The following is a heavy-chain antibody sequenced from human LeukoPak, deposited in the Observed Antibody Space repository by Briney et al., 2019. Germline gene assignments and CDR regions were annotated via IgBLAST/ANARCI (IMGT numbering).Heavy chain of an antibody. D-gene: IGHD5-24*01. CDR3: ARNTINWFDL. V-gene: IGHV1-2*02. CDR2: INPNSGGT. CDR1: GYTFTDYY. J-gene: IGHJ5*02. Sequence: ASVKVSCKASGYTFTDYYMHWVRQAPGQGLEWMGWINPNSGGTNYAQKFQGRVSMTRDTSISTAYMELSRLRSDDTAVYYCARNTINWFDLWDQGVLVTVSS.